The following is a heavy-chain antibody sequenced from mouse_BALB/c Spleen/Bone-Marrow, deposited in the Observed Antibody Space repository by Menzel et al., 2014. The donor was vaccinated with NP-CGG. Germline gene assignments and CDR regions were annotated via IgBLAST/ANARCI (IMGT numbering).Heavy chain of an antibody. CDR1: GYTFTRYW. V-gene: IGHV1S81*02. D-gene: IGHD2-3*01. J-gene: IGHJ1*01. CDR3: ARWLLQYFDV. CDR2: INPSNGRT. Sequence: QVQLQQSGAELVKPGASVKLSCKASGYTFTRYWMHWVKQRPGQGLEWIGEINPSNGRTNYNEKFKSKATLTVDKSSNTAYMQLGSLTSEDSAVYYCARWLLQYFDVWGAGTTVTVSS.